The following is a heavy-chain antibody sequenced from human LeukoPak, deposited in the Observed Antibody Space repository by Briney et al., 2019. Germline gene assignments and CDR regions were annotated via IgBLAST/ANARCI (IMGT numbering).Heavy chain of an antibody. CDR1: GYSFTSYW. CDR2: IYPGDSDT. V-gene: IGHV5-51*01. Sequence: ESLKISCKGSGYSFTSYWIGWVRQMPGKGLEWMGIIYPGDSDTRYSPSFQGQVTISADKSISTAYLQWSSLKASDTAMYYCARTIDYGGYGGPGEFDYWGQGTLVTVSS. J-gene: IGHJ4*02. CDR3: ARTIDYGGYGGPGEFDY. D-gene: IGHD4-23*01.